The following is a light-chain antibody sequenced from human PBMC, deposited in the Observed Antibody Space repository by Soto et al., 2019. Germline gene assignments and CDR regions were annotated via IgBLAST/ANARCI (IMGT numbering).Light chain of an antibody. V-gene: IGKV1-39*01. CDR2: AAS. J-gene: IGKJ3*01. CDR3: QQSHTFPLT. CDR1: QTIASH. Sequence: DIEMTQSPSSLSASVGDRVTITCRASQTIASHLNWYQQKPGEAPKLLIYAASSLQSGVPSRFSGTSSGKTFTLIISSLQPEDFATYSCQQSHTFPLTFGPGTRVEI.